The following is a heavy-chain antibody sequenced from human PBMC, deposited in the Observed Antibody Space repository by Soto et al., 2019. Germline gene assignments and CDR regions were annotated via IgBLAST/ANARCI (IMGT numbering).Heavy chain of an antibody. CDR1: GGSFKSGSYS. Sequence: PSETLSLTCTVSGGSFKSGSYSWSWIRQPPGKGLEWIGYVYHTGRTSYNPSLKSRVSISIDTSKNQFSLNLSSVTAADTAVYYCARHQYSSSWLDYWGQGTLVTVSA. V-gene: IGHV4-61*01. D-gene: IGHD6-13*01. CDR3: ARHQYSSSWLDY. CDR2: VYHTGRT. J-gene: IGHJ4*02.